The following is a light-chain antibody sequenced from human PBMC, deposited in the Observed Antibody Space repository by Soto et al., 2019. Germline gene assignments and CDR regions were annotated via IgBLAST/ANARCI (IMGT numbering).Light chain of an antibody. Sequence: DIVMTQTPLSSPVTLGQPASISCKSSQSLVHSDRNTYLSWLQQRPGQPPRLLIYKISSRFSGVPDRFSGSGAGTDFTLKISMVEAEDVGVYYCMQATQFPLTFGGGTKVEIK. V-gene: IGKV2-24*01. CDR2: KIS. CDR3: MQATQFPLT. CDR1: QSLVHSDRNTY. J-gene: IGKJ4*01.